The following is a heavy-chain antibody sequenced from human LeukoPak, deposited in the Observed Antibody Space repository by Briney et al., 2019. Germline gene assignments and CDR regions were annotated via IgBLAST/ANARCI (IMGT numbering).Heavy chain of an antibody. CDR3: ARAYDITSSFDY. CDR2: ISPGSTYT. CDR1: GFSFSTYH. D-gene: IGHD3-22*01. J-gene: IGHJ4*02. Sequence: GGSLRLSCAASGFSFSTYHMNWVRHAPGKGLEGVSSISPGSTYTYYADSVKGRFTISRDNARNSLFLQMNSLRAEDTAIYYCARAYDITSSFDYWGRGTLVTVSS. V-gene: IGHV3-21*01.